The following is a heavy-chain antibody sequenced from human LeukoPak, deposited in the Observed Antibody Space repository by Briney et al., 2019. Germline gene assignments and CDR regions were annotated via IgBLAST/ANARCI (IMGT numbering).Heavy chain of an antibody. CDR3: ARVPYGSGSHPWFDP. D-gene: IGHD3-10*01. J-gene: IGHJ5*02. CDR2: IYYSGST. Sequence: PSETLSLTCTVSGGSIGSYYWSWIRQPPGKGLEWIGYIYYSGSTNYNPSLKSRVTISVDTSKNQFSLKLSSVTAADTAVYYCARVPYGSGSHPWFDPWGQGTLVTVSS. CDR1: GGSIGSYY. V-gene: IGHV4-59*01.